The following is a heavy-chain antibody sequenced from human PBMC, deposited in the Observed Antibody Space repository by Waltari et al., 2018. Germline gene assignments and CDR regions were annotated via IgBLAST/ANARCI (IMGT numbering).Heavy chain of an antibody. CDR1: GGSISTNY. D-gene: IGHD2-15*01. V-gene: IGHV4-59*12. CDR2: IFSSGST. J-gene: IGHJ4*02. CDR3: ARGDNWWYGFDY. Sequence: QVQLQESGPGLVKPSETLSLTRLVSGGSISTNYWSWIRQPPGGGLEWIAYIFSSGSTNYNPSLKSRVTISVDTSKNQFSLRLSSVTAADTAVYYCARGDNWWYGFDYWGQGTPVTVSS.